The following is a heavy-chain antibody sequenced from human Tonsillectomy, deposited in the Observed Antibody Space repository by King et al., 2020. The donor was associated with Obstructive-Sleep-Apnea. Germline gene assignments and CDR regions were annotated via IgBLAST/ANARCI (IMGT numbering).Heavy chain of an antibody. CDR1: GFTFSSYA. D-gene: IGHD3-22*01. CDR2: ISGSGGST. CDR3: AAKYYYDSSGYYLDY. J-gene: IGHJ4*02. V-gene: IGHV3-23*04. Sequence: VQLVESGGGLVQPGGSLRLSCAASGFTFSSYAMSWVRQAPGKGLEWVSAISGSGGSTYYADSVKGRFTISRDNSKNTLYLQMNSLGAEDTAVYYCAAKYYYDSSGYYLDYWGQGTLVTVSS.